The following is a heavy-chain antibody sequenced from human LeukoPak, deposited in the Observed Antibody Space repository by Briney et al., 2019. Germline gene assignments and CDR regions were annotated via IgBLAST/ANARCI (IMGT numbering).Heavy chain of an antibody. CDR2: ISYDGSNK. Sequence: GGSLRLSCAASGFTFSSYAMHWVRQAPGKGLEWVAVISYDGSNKYYADSVKGRFTISRDNTKNTLYLQMNSLRAEDTAVYYCARTYSSSWPFDYWGQGTLVTVSS. CDR3: ARTYSSSWPFDY. V-gene: IGHV3-30*01. CDR1: GFTFSSYA. D-gene: IGHD6-13*01. J-gene: IGHJ4*02.